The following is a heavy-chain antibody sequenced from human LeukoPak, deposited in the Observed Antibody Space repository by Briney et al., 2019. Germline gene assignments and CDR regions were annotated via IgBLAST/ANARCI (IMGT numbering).Heavy chain of an antibody. Sequence: SETLSLTCTVSGGSISSYYWSWIRQPPGKGLEWIGYIYYSGSTNYNPSLKSRVTISVDTSKNQFSLKLSSVTAADTAVYYCARLLGGDYYDSSGYLVYFDYWGQGTLVTVSS. V-gene: IGHV4-59*08. CDR1: GGSISSYY. CDR3: ARLLGGDYYDSSGYLVYFDY. J-gene: IGHJ4*02. CDR2: IYYSGST. D-gene: IGHD3-22*01.